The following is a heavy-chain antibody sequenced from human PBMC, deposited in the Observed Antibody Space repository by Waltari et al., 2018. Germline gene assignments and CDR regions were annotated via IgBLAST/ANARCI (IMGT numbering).Heavy chain of an antibody. J-gene: IGHJ6*03. Sequence: QVQLVQSGAEVKKPGSSVKVSCKASGGTFSSYAISWVRQAPGQGLDWMGGVIPIYGTANYAQKFQGSVTITTDESTSTAYMELSSLRAEDTAVYYCATQELELDDYYYMDVWGKGTTVTVSS. CDR3: ATQELELDDYYYMDV. CDR2: VIPIYGTA. V-gene: IGHV1-69*05. D-gene: IGHD1-7*01. CDR1: GGTFSSYA.